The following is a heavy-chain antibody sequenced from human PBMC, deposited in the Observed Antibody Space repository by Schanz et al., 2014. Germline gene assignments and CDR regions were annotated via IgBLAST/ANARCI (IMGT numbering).Heavy chain of an antibody. CDR3: TTQQLGSHYLYGMDV. Sequence: QVQLVESGGGVVQPGGSLRLSCAASGFTFDDYTMHWVRQPPGKGLEWVALISYDGNTKYYADSVKGRFTISRDNAKNSLFLQMNSLRAEDTAVYYCTTQQLGSHYLYGMDVWGQGTTVTVS. D-gene: IGHD6-13*01. CDR1: GFTFDDYT. CDR2: ISYDGNTK. V-gene: IGHV3-30-3*01. J-gene: IGHJ6*02.